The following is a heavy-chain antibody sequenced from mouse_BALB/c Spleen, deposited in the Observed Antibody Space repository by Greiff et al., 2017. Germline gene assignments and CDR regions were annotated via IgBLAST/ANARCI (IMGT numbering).Heavy chain of an antibody. CDR3: ARDWDFDY. J-gene: IGHJ2*01. Sequence: EVMLVESGGGLVQPGGSLRLSCATSGFTFTDYYMSWVRQPPGKALEWLGFIRNKANGYTTEYSASVKGRFTISRDNSQSILYLQMNTLRAEDSATYYCARDWDFDYWGQGTTLTGSS. CDR1: GFTFTDYY. CDR2: IRNKANGYTT. V-gene: IGHV7-3*02.